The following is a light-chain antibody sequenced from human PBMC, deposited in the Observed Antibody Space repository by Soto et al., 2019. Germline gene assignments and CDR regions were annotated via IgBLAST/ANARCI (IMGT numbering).Light chain of an antibody. CDR2: DVS. V-gene: IGLV2-14*01. J-gene: IGLJ2*01. CDR3: SSHTSISIL. CDR1: SSDVGGYNY. Sequence: QSALTQPASVSGSPGQSITISCTGTSSDVGGYNYVSWYQQHPGKAPKLMIYDVSNRPSGVSNRFSGSKSGNTASLTISGLQAEDEADYYCSSHTSISILFGGGTKVTVL.